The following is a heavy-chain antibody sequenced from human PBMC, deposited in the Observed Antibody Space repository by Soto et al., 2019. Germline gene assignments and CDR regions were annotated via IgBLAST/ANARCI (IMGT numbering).Heavy chain of an antibody. J-gene: IGHJ5*02. CDR1: GFTFSSYS. Sequence: GGSLRLSCAASGFTFSSYSMNWVRQAPGKGLEWVSSISSSSSYIYYADSVKGRFTISRDNAKNSLYLQMNSLRAEDTAVYYCARDELVWYSSSNNWFDPWGQGTLVTVSS. CDR3: ARDELVWYSSSNNWFDP. V-gene: IGHV3-21*01. CDR2: ISSSSSYI. D-gene: IGHD6-6*01.